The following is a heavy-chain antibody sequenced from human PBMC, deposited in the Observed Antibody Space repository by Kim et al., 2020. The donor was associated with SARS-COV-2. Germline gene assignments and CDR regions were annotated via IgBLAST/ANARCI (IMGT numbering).Heavy chain of an antibody. J-gene: IGHJ4*02. Sequence: NPSLKSRVTTSVDTSKNHFSLKLTSVTAADTAVYYCTRVNGYYSHFFDYWGLGTLVTVSS. V-gene: IGHV4-39*07. CDR3: TRVNGYYSHFFDY. D-gene: IGHD3-22*01.